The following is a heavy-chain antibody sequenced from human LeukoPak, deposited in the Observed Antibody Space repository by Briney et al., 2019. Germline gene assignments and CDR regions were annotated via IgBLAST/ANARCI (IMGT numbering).Heavy chain of an antibody. CDR1: GFTFSSDA. CDR2: TSSDLNVK. D-gene: IGHD4-17*01. CDR3: ANEIRPNDY. V-gene: IGHV3-30*18. J-gene: IGHJ4*02. Sequence: GGSLRLSCAASGFTFSSDAMHWVRQAPGKGLEWVAVTSSDLNVKLYADSVKGRFTISRDNSKNTLYLQMNSLRAEDTAVYYCANEIRPNDYWGQGTQVTVSS.